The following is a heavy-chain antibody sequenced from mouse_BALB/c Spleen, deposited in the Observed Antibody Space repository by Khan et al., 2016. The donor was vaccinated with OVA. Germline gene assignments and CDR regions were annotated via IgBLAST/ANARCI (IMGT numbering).Heavy chain of an antibody. CDR3: ARLEDR. CDR2: IWAGGST. J-gene: IGHJ2*01. CDR1: GFSLTSYG. V-gene: IGHV2-9*02. Sequence: VMLVESGPGLVAPSQSLSITCTVSGFSLTSYGVHWVRQPPGKGLEWLGVIWAGGSTNYNSALMSRLSISKDNTNSQVILKMNSLQTDDTAMYYCARLEDRWGQGTTLTVSS.